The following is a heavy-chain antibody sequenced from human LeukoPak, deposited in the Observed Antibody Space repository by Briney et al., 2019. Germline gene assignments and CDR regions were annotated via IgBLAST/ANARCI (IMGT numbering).Heavy chain of an antibody. Sequence: GGSLRLSCAASGFTFSSYAMYWVRQSPGKGLEWVPVISYDGRNKYYADSVKGRFTISRDNSKNTLYLQMNSLRAEDTAMYYCARDQPFGGVIVMYAFDYWGQGTLVTVSS. CDR2: ISYDGRNK. CDR3: ARDQPFGGVIVMYAFDY. V-gene: IGHV3-30*04. CDR1: GFTFSSYA. J-gene: IGHJ4*02. D-gene: IGHD3-16*02.